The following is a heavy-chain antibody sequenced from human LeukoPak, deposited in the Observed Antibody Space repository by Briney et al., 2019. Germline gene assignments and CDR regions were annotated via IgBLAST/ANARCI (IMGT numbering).Heavy chain of an antibody. J-gene: IGHJ4*02. V-gene: IGHV4-34*01. CDR2: INHSGST. D-gene: IGHD1-26*01. CDR3: ARDLSHTYSGSYYYFDY. CDR1: GGSFSGYY. Sequence: PSETLSLTCAVYGGSFSGYYWSWIRQPPGKGLEWIGEINHSGSTNYNPSLKSRVTISVDTSKNQFSLKLSSVPAADTAVYYCARDLSHTYSGSYYYFDYWGQGTLVTVSS.